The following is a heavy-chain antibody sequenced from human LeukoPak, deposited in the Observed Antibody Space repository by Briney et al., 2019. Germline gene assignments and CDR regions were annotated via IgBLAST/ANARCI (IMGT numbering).Heavy chain of an antibody. J-gene: IGHJ6*02. D-gene: IGHD2-15*01. CDR1: GDSVSSNSAA. CDR3: ARDLGYCSGGSCYSDYYYYGMDV. Sequence: SPTLSLTCAISGDSVSSNSAAWNWIRQSPSRGLEWLGRTYYRSKWYNDYAVSVKSRITINPDTSKNQFSLQLNSVTPEDTAVYYCARDLGYCSGGSCYSDYYYYGMDVWGQGTTVTVSS. V-gene: IGHV6-1*01. CDR2: TYYRSKWYN.